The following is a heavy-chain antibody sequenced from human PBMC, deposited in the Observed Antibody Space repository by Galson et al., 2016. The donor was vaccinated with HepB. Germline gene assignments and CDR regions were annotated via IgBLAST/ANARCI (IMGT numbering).Heavy chain of an antibody. CDR3: ARSGPNYYDSSGYRHFQH. J-gene: IGHJ1*01. D-gene: IGHD3-22*01. Sequence: SVKVSCKASGGTFINYGISWMRQAPGQGLEWMGGIIPIFGTADYAQKFQGRVTITADESTNTAYMELNSLRSEDTAVYYCARSGPNYYDSSGYRHFQHWGQGTLVTVSS. V-gene: IGHV1-69*13. CDR2: IIPIFGTA. CDR1: GGTFINYG.